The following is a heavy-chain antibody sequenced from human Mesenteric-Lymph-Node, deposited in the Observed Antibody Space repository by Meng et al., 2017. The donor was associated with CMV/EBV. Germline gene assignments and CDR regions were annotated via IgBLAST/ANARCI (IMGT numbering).Heavy chain of an antibody. D-gene: IGHD5-18*01. Sequence: ASVKVSCKASGYTFTGYYMHWVRQAPGQGLEWMGWINPNSGGTNYAQKVHDRVTMTAETSTSTAHMELRSLTSDDTAVYYCARGLRGGNTYGHDYQDGMDVWGQGTTVTVSS. V-gene: IGHV1-2*02. CDR2: INPNSGGT. J-gene: IGHJ6*02. CDR1: GYTFTGYY. CDR3: ARGLRGGNTYGHDYQDGMDV.